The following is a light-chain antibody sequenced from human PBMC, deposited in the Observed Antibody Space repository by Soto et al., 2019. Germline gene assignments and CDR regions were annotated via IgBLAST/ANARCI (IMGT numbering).Light chain of an antibody. J-gene: IGKJ1*01. CDR2: DAI. V-gene: IGKV3-15*01. CDR1: QNIHNH. CDR3: QQYNSYSRT. Sequence: EIVLTQSPGTLSVSPGERVTLSCRASQNIHNHMSWFLQKPGQTPRLLIYDAIIRAADVPARFSGSGSGTEFTLTISSLQPDDFATYYCQQYNSYSRTFGQGTKVDIK.